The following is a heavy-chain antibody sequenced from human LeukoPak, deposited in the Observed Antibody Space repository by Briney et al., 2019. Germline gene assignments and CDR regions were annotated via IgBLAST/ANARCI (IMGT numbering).Heavy chain of an antibody. Sequence: KTSETLSLTCAVYGGSFSSYYWSWIRQPPGKGLEWIGEINHSGSTNYNPSLKSRVTISVDTSKNQFSLKLSSVTAADTAVYYCARVPTATMYFDYWGQGTLVTVSS. CDR3: ARVPTATMYFDY. D-gene: IGHD5-12*01. J-gene: IGHJ4*02. CDR1: GGSFSSYY. CDR2: INHSGST. V-gene: IGHV4-34*01.